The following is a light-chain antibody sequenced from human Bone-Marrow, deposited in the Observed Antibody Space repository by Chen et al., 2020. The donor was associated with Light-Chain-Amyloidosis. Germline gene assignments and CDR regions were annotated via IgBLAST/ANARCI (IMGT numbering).Light chain of an antibody. V-gene: IGLV2-14*01. CDR3: SSYTITNTLV. CDR2: EVT. CDR1: SSDVGGDNH. J-gene: IGLJ1*01. Sequence: QSALNQPASVSGSPGQSITISCTGTSSDVGGDNHVSWYQQHPDKAPKLMIYEVTNRPSWVPDRFSGSKSDNTASLTISGLQTEDEAEYFCSSYTITNTLVFGSGTRVTVL.